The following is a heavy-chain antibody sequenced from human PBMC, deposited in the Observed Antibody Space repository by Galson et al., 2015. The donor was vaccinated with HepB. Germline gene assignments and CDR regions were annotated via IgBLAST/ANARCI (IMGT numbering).Heavy chain of an antibody. D-gene: IGHD2-15*01. V-gene: IGHV3-48*04. CDR1: GFTFSRHT. CDR3: ATVLFGSGAYWTFEM. Sequence: SLRLSCAASGFTFSRHTMSWVRQTPGQGQQWLSYISTNGANIHYADSVKGRFTVARDNAKNTMFLQMNSLRAEDTAVYYCATVLFGSGAYWTFEMWGQGTLVTVSS. CDR2: ISTNGANI. J-gene: IGHJ3*02.